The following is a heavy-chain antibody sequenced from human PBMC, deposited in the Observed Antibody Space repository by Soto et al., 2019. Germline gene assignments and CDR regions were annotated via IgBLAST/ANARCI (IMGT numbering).Heavy chain of an antibody. J-gene: IGHJ4*02. D-gene: IGHD6-19*01. CDR1: GFTVSNAW. CDR2: IKSKTDGGTT. V-gene: IGHV3-15*07. Sequence: EVQLVESGGGLVKPGVSLRLSCAASGFTVSNAWMKCVRQAPGKGLEWVGRIKSKTDGGTTDYAAPVKGRFTISRDESNPTLYPQMNSLNTADTAVYYCQTGRVAVAGTHDSGGQGTLVAVAS. CDR3: QTGRVAVAGTHDS.